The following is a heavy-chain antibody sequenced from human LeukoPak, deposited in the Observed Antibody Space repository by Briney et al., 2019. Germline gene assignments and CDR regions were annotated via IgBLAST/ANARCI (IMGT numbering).Heavy chain of an antibody. CDR2: IYYSGST. J-gene: IGHJ6*03. Sequence: SETLSLTCTVSGGSISSSSYYWGWIRQPPGKGLDWIGSIYYSGSTYYNPSLKSRVTISVDTSKNQFSLKLSSVTAADTAVYYCARDKASGRHYFAYYMDVWGKGTTVTVSS. V-gene: IGHV4-39*07. CDR3: ARDKASGRHYFAYYMDV. CDR1: GGSISSSSYY. D-gene: IGHD3-10*01.